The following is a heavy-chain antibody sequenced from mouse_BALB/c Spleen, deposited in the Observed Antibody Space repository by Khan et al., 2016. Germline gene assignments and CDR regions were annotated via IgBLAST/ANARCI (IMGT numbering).Heavy chain of an antibody. V-gene: IGHV9-1*02. CDR1: GYTFTNYG. J-gene: IGHJ2*01. D-gene: IGHD2-1*01. CDR3: ARFRDGNY. CDR2: INTYTGEP. Sequence: QIQLVQSGPELKKPGETVKISCKASGYTFTNYGMNWVKQAPGKGLKWMGWINTYTGEPTYADDFKGRFAFSLETSASTAYLQINNLKNEDMATYFCARFRDGNYWGQGTTLTVSS.